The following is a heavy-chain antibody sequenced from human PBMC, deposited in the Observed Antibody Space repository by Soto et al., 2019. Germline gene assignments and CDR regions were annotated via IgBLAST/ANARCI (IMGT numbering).Heavy chain of an antibody. Sequence: EVQLVESGGGLIQPGGSLRLSCAASGFTVSSNYMSWVRQAPGKGLEWVSVIYSGGSTYYADSVKGRFTISRDNSKNTVYLQMNILRAEDTAVYYCATRYFDWLPNYYGMDVWGQGATVTVSS. J-gene: IGHJ6*02. CDR3: ATRYFDWLPNYYGMDV. V-gene: IGHV3-53*01. CDR1: GFTVSSNY. D-gene: IGHD3-9*01. CDR2: IYSGGST.